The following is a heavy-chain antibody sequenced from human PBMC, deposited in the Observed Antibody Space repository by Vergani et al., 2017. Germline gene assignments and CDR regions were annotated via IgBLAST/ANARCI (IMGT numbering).Heavy chain of an antibody. CDR1: GGTFSSYA. J-gene: IGHJ4*02. CDR3: ARVESSGYSSGWLGFGY. CDR2: ISSNGGST. Sequence: VQLVQSGAEVKKPGSSVKVSCKASGGTFSSYAMHWVRLAPGKGLEYVSAISSNGGSTYYANSVKGRFTISRDNSKNTLYLQMNSLRAEDTAVYYCARVESSGYSSGWLGFGYWGQGTLVTVSS. V-gene: IGHV3-64*01. D-gene: IGHD6-19*01.